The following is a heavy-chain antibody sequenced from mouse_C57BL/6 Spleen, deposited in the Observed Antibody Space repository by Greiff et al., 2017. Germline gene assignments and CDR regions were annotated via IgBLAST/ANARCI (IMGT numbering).Heavy chain of an antibody. CDR3: ARDSYGSSYMYYFDY. D-gene: IGHD1-1*01. J-gene: IGHJ2*01. CDR2: ISDGGSYT. V-gene: IGHV5-4*01. Sequence: EVKLVESGGGLVKPGGSLKLSCAASGFTFSSYAMSWVRQTPEKRLEWVATISDGGSYTYYPDNVKGRFTISRDNAKNNLYLQMSHLKSEDTAMXYCARDSYGSSYMYYFDYWGQGTTLTVAS. CDR1: GFTFSSYA.